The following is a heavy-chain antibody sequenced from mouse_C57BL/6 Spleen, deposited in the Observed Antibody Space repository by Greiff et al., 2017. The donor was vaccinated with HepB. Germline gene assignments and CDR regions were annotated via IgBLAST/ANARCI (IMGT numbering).Heavy chain of an antibody. V-gene: IGHV1-15*01. D-gene: IGHD1-1*01. J-gene: IGHJ1*03. CDR3: TRNYGSSPRYFDV. Sequence: QVQLQQSGAELVRPGASVTLSCKASGYTFTDYEMRWVKQTPVHGLEWIGAIDPETGGTAYNQKFKGKAILTADKSSSTAYMELRSLTSEDSAVYYCTRNYGSSPRYFDVWGTGTTVTVSS. CDR1: GYTFTDYE. CDR2: IDPETGGT.